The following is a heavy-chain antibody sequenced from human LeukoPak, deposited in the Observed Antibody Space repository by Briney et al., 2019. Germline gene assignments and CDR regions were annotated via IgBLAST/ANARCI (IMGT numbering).Heavy chain of an antibody. CDR1: GFTFSSYE. Sequence: PEGSLRLSCAASGFTFSSYEMNWVRQAPGKGLEWVGFIRSKAYGGTTEHAASVKGRFTISRDDSKSIAYLQMNSLKTEDTAVYYCTRDPWYFDLWGRGTLVTVSS. V-gene: IGHV3-49*04. CDR3: TRDPWYFDL. J-gene: IGHJ2*01. CDR2: IRSKAYGGTT.